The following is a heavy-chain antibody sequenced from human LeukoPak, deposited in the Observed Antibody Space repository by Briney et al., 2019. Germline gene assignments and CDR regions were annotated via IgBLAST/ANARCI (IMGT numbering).Heavy chain of an antibody. Sequence: SETLSLTCVVSGASISNNNWWSWVRQPPGKGLEWIGEIYHSGSTNCNPSLKSRVTISIDKSKNQFSLKLSSVTAADTAVYYCASKLVVERYFDYWGQGTLVTVSS. CDR3: ASKLVVERYFDY. CDR1: GASISNNNW. V-gene: IGHV4/OR15-8*01. D-gene: IGHD2-2*01. CDR2: IYHSGST. J-gene: IGHJ4*02.